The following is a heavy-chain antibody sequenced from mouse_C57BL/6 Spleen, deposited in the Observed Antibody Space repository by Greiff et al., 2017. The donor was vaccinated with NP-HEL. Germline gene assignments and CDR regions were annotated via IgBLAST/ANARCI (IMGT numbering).Heavy chain of an antibody. CDR2: IDPETGGT. D-gene: IGHD1-1*01. Sequence: QVQLKQSGAELVRPGASVTLSCKASGYTFTDYEMHWVKQTPVHGLEWIGAIDPETGGTAYNQKFKGKTILTADKSSSTAYMELRSLTSEDSAVYYCTRVPLLGLRFAYWGQGTLVTVSA. CDR1: GYTFTDYE. V-gene: IGHV1-15*01. J-gene: IGHJ3*01. CDR3: TRVPLLGLRFAY.